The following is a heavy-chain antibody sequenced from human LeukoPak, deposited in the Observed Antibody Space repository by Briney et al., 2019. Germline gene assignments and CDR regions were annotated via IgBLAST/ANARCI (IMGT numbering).Heavy chain of an antibody. J-gene: IGHJ4*02. D-gene: IGHD5-12*01. CDR3: ARGVGGSGYDYNYFDY. CDR2: IIPIFGTA. V-gene: IGHV1-69*13. Sequence: SVKVSCKASGGTFSSYAISWVRQAPGQGLEWMGGIIPIFGTANYAQKFQGRVTITADESTSTAYMELSSLRSEDTAVYYCARGVGGSGYDYNYFDYWGQGTLVTVSS. CDR1: GGTFSSYA.